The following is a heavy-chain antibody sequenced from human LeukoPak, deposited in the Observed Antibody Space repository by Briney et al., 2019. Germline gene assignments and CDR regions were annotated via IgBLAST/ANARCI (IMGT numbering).Heavy chain of an antibody. V-gene: IGHV3-48*01. D-gene: IGHD5-12*01. CDR1: GFTFNTYT. CDR3: ARGEGYSDYPFDH. J-gene: IGHJ4*02. Sequence: GGSLRLSCAASGFTFNTYTMNWVRQAPGKGLEWVSYISGSSGIIDYADSVKGRFSISRDNSKNTLYLQMNSLRVEDTAVYYCARGEGYSDYPFDHWGQGTLVTVSS. CDR2: ISGSSGII.